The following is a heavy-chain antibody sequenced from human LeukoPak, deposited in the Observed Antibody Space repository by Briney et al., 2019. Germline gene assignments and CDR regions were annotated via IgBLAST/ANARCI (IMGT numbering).Heavy chain of an antibody. V-gene: IGHV4-39*07. CDR2: IYYNGDT. J-gene: IGHJ5*02. CDR3: SREGYSCPNWFDT. Sequence: PSETLSLTCTVSGGSISSSRSYWGWIRQTPGKGLEWVGSIYYNGDTYYNPSFKSRVSMSVDTAKNQISLILTSVTAADTAVYYCSREGYSCPNWFDTWGQGTLVTVSS. D-gene: IGHD4-11*01. CDR1: GGSISSSRSY.